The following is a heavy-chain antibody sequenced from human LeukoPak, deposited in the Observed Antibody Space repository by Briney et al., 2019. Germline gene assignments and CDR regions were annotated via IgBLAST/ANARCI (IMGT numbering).Heavy chain of an antibody. V-gene: IGHV3-20*04. J-gene: IGHJ6*03. CDR2: INWNGGST. CDR1: GFTFDDYG. CDR3: AREGWPTSGGGRTVYCYYYMDV. Sequence: GGSLRLSCAASGFTFDDYGMSWVRQAPGKGLEWVSGINWNGGSTGYADSVKGRFTISRDNAKNSLYLQMNSLRAEDTALYYCAREGWPTSGGGRTVYCYYYMDVWGKGTTVTVSS. D-gene: IGHD4-11*01.